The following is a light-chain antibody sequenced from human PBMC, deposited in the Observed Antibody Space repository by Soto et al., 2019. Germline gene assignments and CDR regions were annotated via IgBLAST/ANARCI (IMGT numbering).Light chain of an antibody. V-gene: IGLV2-14*01. Sequence: QSALTQPASVSGSPGQSITISCTGTSSDVGGYNFVSWYQQNPGKAPKLLIYDVSNRPSGVSNRFSGSKSGNTASLTISGLQAEDEADYYCSSYTSSSTGVFGTGTKLTVL. CDR2: DVS. CDR3: SSYTSSSTGV. J-gene: IGLJ1*01. CDR1: SSDVGGYNF.